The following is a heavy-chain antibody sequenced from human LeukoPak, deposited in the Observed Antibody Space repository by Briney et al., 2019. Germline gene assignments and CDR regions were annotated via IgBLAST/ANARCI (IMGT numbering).Heavy chain of an antibody. Sequence: PGGSLRLSCAASGFTFSSNSMNWVRQAPGKGLEGVAYISSTGGTIYYADSMKGGVTISRDNAKNSLFLQMNSLTAEDTAVYYCARVRIPIVTVAGHDYWGQGTLVTVSS. CDR3: ARVRIPIVTVAGHDY. CDR2: ISSTGGTI. D-gene: IGHD6-19*01. V-gene: IGHV3-48*04. J-gene: IGHJ4*02. CDR1: GFTFSSNS.